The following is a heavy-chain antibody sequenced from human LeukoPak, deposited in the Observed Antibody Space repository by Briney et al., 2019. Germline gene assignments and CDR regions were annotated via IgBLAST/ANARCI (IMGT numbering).Heavy chain of an antibody. CDR1: GFTFSDYY. CDR2: ISSSGSTI. Sequence: TGGSLRLSCAASGFTFSDYYMSWIRQAPGKGLEWVSYISSSGSTIYYADSVKGRFTISRDDAKNSLYLQMNSLRAEDTAVYYCAREGRGQQLVKGPFDYWGQGTLVTVSS. D-gene: IGHD6-13*01. CDR3: AREGRGQQLVKGPFDY. V-gene: IGHV3-11*01. J-gene: IGHJ4*02.